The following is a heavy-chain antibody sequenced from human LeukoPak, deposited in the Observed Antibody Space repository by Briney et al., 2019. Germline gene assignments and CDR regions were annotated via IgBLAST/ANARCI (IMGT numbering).Heavy chain of an antibody. CDR1: GFTFSSYS. D-gene: IGHD3-22*01. J-gene: IGHJ4*02. CDR2: ISSSSSYI. CDR3: ARDRVRYYYDSSGYSGFDY. Sequence: GGSLRLSCAASGFTFSSYSMNWVRQAPGKGLESVSSISSSSSYIYYADSVKGRFTISRDNAKNSLYLQMNSLRAEDTAVYYCARDRVRYYYDSSGYSGFDYWGQGTLVTVSS. V-gene: IGHV3-21*01.